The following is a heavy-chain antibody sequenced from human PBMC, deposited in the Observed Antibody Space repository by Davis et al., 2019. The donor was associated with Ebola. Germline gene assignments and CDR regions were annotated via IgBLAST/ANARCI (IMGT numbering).Heavy chain of an antibody. CDR1: GFTFSSYW. Sequence: HTGGSLRLSCAASGFTFSSYWMHWVRQAPGKGLVWVSRINSDGSSRSYTDSVKGRFTISRDNAKNTLYLQMNSLGAEDTAVYYCARVAVAKYYFDDWGQGTLVTVSS. J-gene: IGHJ4*02. CDR2: INSDGSSR. V-gene: IGHV3-74*01. CDR3: ARVAVAKYYFDD.